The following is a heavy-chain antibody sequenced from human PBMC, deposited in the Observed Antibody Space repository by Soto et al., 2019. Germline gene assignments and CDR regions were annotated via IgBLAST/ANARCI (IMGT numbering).Heavy chain of an antibody. CDR1: GYSFTSYW. V-gene: IGHV5-51*01. J-gene: IGHJ6*02. CDR3: ASSPYIAAAGRGMDV. Sequence: GESLKISCKGSGYSFTSYWIGWVRQMPGKGLEWMGIIYPGDSDTRYSPSFQGQVTISADKSISTAYLQWSSLKASDTAMYYCASSPYIAAAGRGMDVWGQGTTVTVSS. CDR2: IYPGDSDT. D-gene: IGHD6-13*01.